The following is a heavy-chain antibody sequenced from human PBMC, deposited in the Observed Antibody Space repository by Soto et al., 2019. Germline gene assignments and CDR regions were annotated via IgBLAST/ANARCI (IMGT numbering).Heavy chain of an antibody. V-gene: IGHV3-30*18. D-gene: IGHD6-6*01. Sequence: PGGSLSLSCAASGFPFSSYCMHWVRQAPGKGLEWVAVISYDGSNKYYADSVKGRFTISRDNSKNTLYLQMNSLRAEDTAVYYCAKDWGIAARPSYYFDYWGQGTLVTVSS. CDR3: AKDWGIAARPSYYFDY. CDR2: ISYDGSNK. CDR1: GFPFSSYC. J-gene: IGHJ4*02.